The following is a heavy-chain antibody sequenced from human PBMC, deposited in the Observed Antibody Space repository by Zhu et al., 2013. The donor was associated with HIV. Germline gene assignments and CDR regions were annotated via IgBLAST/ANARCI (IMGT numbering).Heavy chain of an antibody. V-gene: IGHV1-2*02. D-gene: IGHD1-1*01. CDR3: ARDLSDTPNWELDY. J-gene: IGHJ4*02. Sequence: QVQLVQSGAEVKKPGASVRVSCKASGYTFTGYFLHWVRQAPGQGLEWMGRINSNSGATEYTQKFRARVTMTRDTSVSTAYMELNSLISDDTAVYYCARDLSDTPNWELDYWGQGTLVTVSS. CDR1: GYTFTGYF. CDR2: INSNSGAT.